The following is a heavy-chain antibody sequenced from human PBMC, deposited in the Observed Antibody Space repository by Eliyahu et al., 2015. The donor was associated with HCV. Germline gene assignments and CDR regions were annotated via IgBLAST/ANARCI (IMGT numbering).Heavy chain of an antibody. J-gene: IGHJ4*02. CDR2: ISSSSTSI. V-gene: IGHV3-21*01. D-gene: IGHD2-15*01. Sequence: EVQLVESGGGLVKPGGSLRLSCAASGFTFSNYTMNWVRQAPGKGLEWVSCISSSSTSIYYADSVKGRFTISRDNAKNSLYLQMNSLRVEDTAVYYCAREGASGWFFDYWGQGNLVTVSS. CDR1: GFTFSNYT. CDR3: AREGASGWFFDY.